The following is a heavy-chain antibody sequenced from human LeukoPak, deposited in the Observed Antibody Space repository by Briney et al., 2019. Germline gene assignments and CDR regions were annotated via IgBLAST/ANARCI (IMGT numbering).Heavy chain of an antibody. CDR3: ARDESIVVVVAARPYYFEY. J-gene: IGHJ4*02. CDR1: GFTFSSYA. V-gene: IGHV3-30-3*01. CDR2: ISYDGSNK. Sequence: TGGSLRLSCAASGFTFSSYARHWVRQAPGKGLEWVAVISYDGSNKYYADSVKGRFTISRDNSKNTLYLQMNSLRAEDTAVYYCARDESIVVVVAARPYYFEYWGQGALVTVSS. D-gene: IGHD2-15*01.